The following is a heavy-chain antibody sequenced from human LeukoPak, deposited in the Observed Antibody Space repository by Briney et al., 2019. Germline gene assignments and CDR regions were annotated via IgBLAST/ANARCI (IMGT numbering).Heavy chain of an antibody. CDR1: GGTFSSYT. CDR2: IIPILGIA. J-gene: IGHJ5*02. V-gene: IGHV1-69*04. CDR3: ARDGGNYDKRWFDP. D-gene: IGHD1-7*01. Sequence: SVKVSCKASGGTFSSYTISWVRQAPGQGLEWMGGIIPILGIANYAQKFQGRVTITADKSTSTAYMELSSLRSEDTAVYYCARDGGNYDKRWFDPWGQGTLVTVSS.